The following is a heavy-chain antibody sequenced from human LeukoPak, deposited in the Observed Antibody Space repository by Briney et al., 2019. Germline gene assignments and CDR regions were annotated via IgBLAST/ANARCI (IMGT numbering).Heavy chain of an antibody. J-gene: IGHJ4*02. CDR3: ARQYYDFWSGYYTFDY. D-gene: IGHD3-3*01. CDR2: ISSSGSTI. V-gene: IGHV3-11*04. Sequence: AGGSLRLSCGASGFTFSDYYMSWIRQAPGKGLEWVSYISSSGSTIYYADSVKGRFTISRDNAKNSLYLQMNSLRAEDTAVYYCARQYYDFWSGYYTFDYWGQGTLVTVSS. CDR1: GFTFSDYY.